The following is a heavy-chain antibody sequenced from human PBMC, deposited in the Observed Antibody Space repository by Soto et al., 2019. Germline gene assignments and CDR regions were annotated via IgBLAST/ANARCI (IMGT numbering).Heavy chain of an antibody. CDR3: AKAWGIDY. Sequence: EVQLLESGGGLVEPGGSRRLSCAASGFTFSSYTMSWVRQAPGKGLEWVSTISGSGSSTYSADSVKGRFTISRDNSKNTLDLQMNSLRGEDTAIYYCAKAWGIDYWGQGTLVTVSS. CDR2: ISGSGSST. D-gene: IGHD7-27*01. CDR1: GFTFSSYT. V-gene: IGHV3-23*01. J-gene: IGHJ4*02.